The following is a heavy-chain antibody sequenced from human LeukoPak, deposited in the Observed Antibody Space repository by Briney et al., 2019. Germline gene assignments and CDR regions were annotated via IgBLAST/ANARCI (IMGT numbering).Heavy chain of an antibody. V-gene: IGHV1-69*04. Sequence: ASVKVSCKASGGTFSSYAISWVRQAPGQGLEWMGRIIPILGIANYAQKFQGRVTITADKSTSTAYMELSSLRSEDTAVYYCARDNQWELPNQRNWFDPWGQGTLVTVSS. J-gene: IGHJ5*02. CDR3: ARDNQWELPNQRNWFDP. CDR1: GGTFSSYA. CDR2: IIPILGIA. D-gene: IGHD1-26*01.